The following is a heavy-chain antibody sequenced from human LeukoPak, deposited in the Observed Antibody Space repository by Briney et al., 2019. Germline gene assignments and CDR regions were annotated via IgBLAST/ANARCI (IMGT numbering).Heavy chain of an antibody. V-gene: IGHV3-23*01. D-gene: IGHD2/OR15-2a*01. CDR2: ITGRGTNT. CDR3: AKDKGPAPSTMTYFDC. Sequence: PGGSLRLSCAASGFTFSSYAMSWVRQAPGEGLEWVSGITGRGTNTYYADSVKGRFTISRDNSKNTLFLQIDSLRAEDTAVYFCAKDKGPAPSTMTYFDCWGRGTLVTVSS. J-gene: IGHJ4*02. CDR1: GFTFSSYA.